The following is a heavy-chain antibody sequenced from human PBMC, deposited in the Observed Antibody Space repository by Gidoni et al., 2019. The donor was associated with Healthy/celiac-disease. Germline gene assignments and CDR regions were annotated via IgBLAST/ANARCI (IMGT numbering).Heavy chain of an antibody. CDR1: GFTLRSYG. D-gene: IGHD5-12*01. V-gene: IGHV3-30*18. CDR2: ISYDGSNK. Sequence: QVQSVGSGGGVVQPGRFLRLPCAASGFTLRSYGMHWVRQAPGKGLVWVAVISYDGSNKYYADSVKGRFTISRENSKNTLYLQMNSLRAEDTAVYYCAKELEFGYNNWFDPWGQGTLVTVSS. CDR3: AKELEFGYNNWFDP. J-gene: IGHJ5*02.